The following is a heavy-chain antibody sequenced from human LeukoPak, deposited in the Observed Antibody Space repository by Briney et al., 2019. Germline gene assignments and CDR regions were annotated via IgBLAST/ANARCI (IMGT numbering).Heavy chain of an antibody. CDR1: GGSFSGYY. D-gene: IGHD1-26*01. Sequence: ETLSLTCAVYGGSFSGYYWSWVRQAPGKGLEWVSAISGSGGSTYYADSVKGRFTISRDNSKNTLYLQMNSLRAEDTAVYYCAKAIVGATAVDYWGQGTLVTVSS. J-gene: IGHJ4*02. V-gene: IGHV3-23*01. CDR3: AKAIVGATAVDY. CDR2: ISGSGGST.